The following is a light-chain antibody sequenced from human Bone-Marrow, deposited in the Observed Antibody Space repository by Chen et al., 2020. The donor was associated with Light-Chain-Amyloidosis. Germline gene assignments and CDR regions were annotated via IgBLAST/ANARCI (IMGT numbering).Light chain of an antibody. J-gene: IGLJ3*02. CDR2: LNSDGSH. CDR3: QTWGTGIQV. Sequence: QLVVTQSPSASASLGASVKLTCTLSSGHSNYAVAWHQQQPEKGPRYLMKLNSDGSHNKGDGIPDRFSGSMSGAERYLTISSLQSEDEADYFCQTWGTGIQVFGGGTKLTVL. V-gene: IGLV4-69*01. CDR1: SGHSNYA.